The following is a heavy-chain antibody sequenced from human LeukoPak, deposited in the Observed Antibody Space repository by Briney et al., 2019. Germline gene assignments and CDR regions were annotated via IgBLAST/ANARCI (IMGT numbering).Heavy chain of an antibody. D-gene: IGHD2-15*01. CDR1: GGSISSYY. J-gene: IGHJ3*02. Sequence: PSETLSLTCTVSGGSISSYYWSWIRQPPGKGLEGIGYIYYSGSTNYNPSLKSRVTISVDTSKNQFSLKLSSVTAADTAVYYCARDGGYCSGGSCPDAFDIWGQGTMVTVSS. CDR3: ARDGGYCSGGSCPDAFDI. CDR2: IYYSGST. V-gene: IGHV4-59*01.